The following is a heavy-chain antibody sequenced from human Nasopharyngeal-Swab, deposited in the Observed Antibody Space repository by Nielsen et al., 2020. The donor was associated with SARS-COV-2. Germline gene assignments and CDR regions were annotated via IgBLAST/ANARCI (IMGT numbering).Heavy chain of an antibody. V-gene: IGHV1-18*01. CDR1: GYTFTSYG. J-gene: IGHJ5*02. CDR3: VRSEIDIVVVPAAGFDP. D-gene: IGHD2-2*01. Sequence: ASVKVSCKASGYTFTSYGISWVRQAPGQGLEWMGWISAYNGNTNYAQKLQGRVTMTTDTSTSTAYMELRSLRSDDTAVYYCVRSEIDIVVVPAAGFDPWGQGTLVTVSS. CDR2: ISAYNGNT.